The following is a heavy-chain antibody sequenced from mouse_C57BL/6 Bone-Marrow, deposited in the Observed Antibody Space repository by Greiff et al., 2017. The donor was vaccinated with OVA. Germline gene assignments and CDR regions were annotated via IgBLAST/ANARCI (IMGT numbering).Heavy chain of an antibody. J-gene: IGHJ2*01. CDR1: GYTFTSYG. CDR3: ARSSYYGSSLDY. V-gene: IGHV1-81*01. Sequence: VKLVESGAELARPGASVKLSCKASGYTFTSYGISWVKQRTGQGLEWIGEIYPRSGNTYYNEKFKGKATLTADKSSSTAYMELRSLTSEDSAVFFCARSSYYGSSLDYWGQGTTLTVSS. CDR2: IYPRSGNT. D-gene: IGHD1-1*01.